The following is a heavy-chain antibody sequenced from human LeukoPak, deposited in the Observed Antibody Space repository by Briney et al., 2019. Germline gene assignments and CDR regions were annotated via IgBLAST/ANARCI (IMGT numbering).Heavy chain of an antibody. J-gene: IGHJ5*02. CDR1: GFTFSSYG. Sequence: GRSLRLSCAASGFTFSSYGMHWVRQAPGKGLEWVAVISYDGSNKYYAGSVKGRFTISRDNSKNTLYLQMNSLRAEDTAVYYCAKDDRKRAAAGYNWFDPWGQGTLVTVSS. V-gene: IGHV3-30*18. CDR3: AKDDRKRAAAGYNWFDP. D-gene: IGHD6-13*01. CDR2: ISYDGSNK.